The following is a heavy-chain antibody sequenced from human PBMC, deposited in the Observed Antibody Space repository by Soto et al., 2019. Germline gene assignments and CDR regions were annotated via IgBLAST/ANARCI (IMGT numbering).Heavy chain of an antibody. V-gene: IGHV4-34*01. CDR1: GGSFSGYY. D-gene: IGHD2-2*01. CDR3: ARGKVYCSSTSCARNYGMDV. CDR2: INHSGST. Sequence: SDTLSLTCAVYGGSFSGYYWSWIRQPPGKGLEWIGEINHSGSTNYNPSLKSPVTISVDTSKNQFSLKLSSVTAADTAVYYCARGKVYCSSTSCARNYGMDVWGQGTTVNVSS. J-gene: IGHJ6*02.